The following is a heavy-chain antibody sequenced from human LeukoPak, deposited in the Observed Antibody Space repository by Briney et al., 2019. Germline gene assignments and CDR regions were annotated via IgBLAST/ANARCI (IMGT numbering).Heavy chain of an antibody. CDR1: GYTFTYYY. D-gene: IGHD2-21*01. CDR3: ARELPDLIDALDV. Sequence: ASVKVSCKASGYTFTYYYIHWVRQAPGQGLEWMGWINPNSGGTNFAQKFQGRVTMTRDTSISTAYMELSSLRSDDTAVYYCARELPDLIDALDVWGQGTMVTVSS. V-gene: IGHV1-2*02. J-gene: IGHJ3*01. CDR2: INPNSGGT.